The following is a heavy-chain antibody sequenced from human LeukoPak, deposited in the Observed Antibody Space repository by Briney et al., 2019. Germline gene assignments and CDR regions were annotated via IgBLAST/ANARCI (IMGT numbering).Heavy chain of an antibody. J-gene: IGHJ4*02. D-gene: IGHD3-22*01. Sequence: PGGSLRLSCAASGFTFNSYWMHWVRQAPGKGLLWVSRINTDGSSTHYADSVKGRLTISGDNAKNMLYLQMNGLRAEDTAVYYCVVWGEDSSGHRFDHWGQGTLVTVSS. CDR1: GFTFNSYW. V-gene: IGHV3-74*01. CDR3: VVWGEDSSGHRFDH. CDR2: INTDGSST.